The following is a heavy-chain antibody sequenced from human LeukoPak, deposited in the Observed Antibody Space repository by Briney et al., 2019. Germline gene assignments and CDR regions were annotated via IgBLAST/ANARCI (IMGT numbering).Heavy chain of an antibody. CDR2: IIPILGIA. V-gene: IGHV1-69*04. J-gene: IGHJ4*02. Sequence: GASAKVSCKASGGTFSSYAISWVRQAPGQGLEWMGRIIPILGIANYAQKFQGRVTITADKSTSTAYMELSSLRSEDTAVYYCVAAAGTGYYFDYWGQGTLVTVSS. CDR1: GGTFSSYA. D-gene: IGHD6-13*01. CDR3: VAAAGTGYYFDY.